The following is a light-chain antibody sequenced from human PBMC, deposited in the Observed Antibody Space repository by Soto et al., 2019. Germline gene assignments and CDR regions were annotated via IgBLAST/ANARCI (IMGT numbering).Light chain of an antibody. Sequence: QSVLTQPASVSGSLGQSITISCAGTSSDVGGYNFVSWYQQHPGKAPKLTIYEVRNRPSGVSNRFSGSKSGNTASLTISGLLAEDEADYYCSSYTSSSTLEVVFGGGTQLTVL. J-gene: IGLJ2*01. CDR2: EVR. V-gene: IGLV2-14*01. CDR3: SSYTSSSTLEVV. CDR1: SSDVGGYNF.